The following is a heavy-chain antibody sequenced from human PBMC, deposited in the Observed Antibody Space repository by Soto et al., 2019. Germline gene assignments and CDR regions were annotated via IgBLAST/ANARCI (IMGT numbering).Heavy chain of an antibody. D-gene: IGHD6-19*01. Sequence: SVKVSCKASGGTFSSYAISWVRQAPGQGLEWMGGIIPIFGTANYAQKFQGRVTITADESTSTAYMELSSLRSEDTAVYYCARAGGIAVADPEFDYWGQGTLVTVSS. V-gene: IGHV1-69*13. CDR3: ARAGGIAVADPEFDY. J-gene: IGHJ4*02. CDR1: GGTFSSYA. CDR2: IIPIFGTA.